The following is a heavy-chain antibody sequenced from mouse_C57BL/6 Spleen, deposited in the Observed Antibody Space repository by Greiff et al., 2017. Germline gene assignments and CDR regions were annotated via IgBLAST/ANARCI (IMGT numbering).Heavy chain of an antibody. V-gene: IGHV1-61*01. CDR2: IYPSDSET. CDR3: ARGIWYDYGSSYLHYAMDY. J-gene: IGHJ4*01. CDR1: GYTFTSYW. D-gene: IGHD1-1*01. Sequence: QVQLQQPGAELVRPGSSVKLSCKASGYTFTSYWMDWVKQRPGQGLEWIGNIYPSDSETHYNQKFKDKATLTVDKSSSTAYMQLSSLISEDSAVYYCARGIWYDYGSSYLHYAMDYWGQGTSVTVSS.